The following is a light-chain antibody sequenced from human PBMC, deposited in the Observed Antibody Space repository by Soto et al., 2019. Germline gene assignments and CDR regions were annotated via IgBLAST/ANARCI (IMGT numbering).Light chain of an antibody. CDR2: EVS. J-gene: IGLJ3*02. Sequence: QSALTQPPSVSGSPGQSVTISCTGTSSDVGNYNRVSWYQQPPGTAPKLMIYEVSNRPSGVPDRFSRSKSGNTASLTISGLQAEDEAAYYCSSYTSSSTWVFGGGTKLTVL. V-gene: IGLV2-18*02. CDR3: SSYTSSSTWV. CDR1: SSDVGNYNR.